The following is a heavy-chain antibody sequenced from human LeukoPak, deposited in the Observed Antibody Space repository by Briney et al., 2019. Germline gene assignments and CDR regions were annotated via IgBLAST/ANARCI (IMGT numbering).Heavy chain of an antibody. Sequence: SETLSLTCTVSGGSISPYYWTWIRQSAGKGLEFMGRIHFGGTTNYNPSLMSRITLSVDTSKSQVSLKLSSVTAADTAVYYCARDSPDGYTSGHPFYYMDVWGNGTTVTVSS. CDR2: IHFGGTT. V-gene: IGHV4-4*07. CDR3: ARDSPDGYTSGHPFYYMDV. CDR1: GGSISPYY. J-gene: IGHJ6*03. D-gene: IGHD5-18*01.